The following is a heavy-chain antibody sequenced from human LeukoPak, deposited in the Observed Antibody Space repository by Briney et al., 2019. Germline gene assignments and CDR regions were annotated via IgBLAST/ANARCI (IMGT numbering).Heavy chain of an antibody. CDR2: IYSGGST. J-gene: IGHJ4*02. Sequence: GGSLRLSCAASGFTVSSNYMSWVRQAPGKGLEWVSVIYSGGSTYYADSVKGRFTISRDNPKNTLYLQMNSLRAEDTAVYYCARAYDILTGLDYWGQGTLVTVSS. V-gene: IGHV3-53*01. D-gene: IGHD3-9*01. CDR1: GFTVSSNY. CDR3: ARAYDILTGLDY.